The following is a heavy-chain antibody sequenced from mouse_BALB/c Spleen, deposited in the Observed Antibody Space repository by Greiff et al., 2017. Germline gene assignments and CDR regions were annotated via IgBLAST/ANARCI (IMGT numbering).Heavy chain of an antibody. CDR2: IRLKSNNYAT. J-gene: IGHJ3*01. Sequence: EVQVVESGGGLVQPGGSMKLSCVASGFTFSNYWMNWVRQSPEKGLEWVAEIRLKSNNYATHYAESVKGRFTISRDDSKSSVYLQMNNLRAEDTGIYYCTPLWSRFAYWGQGTLVTVSA. V-gene: IGHV6-6*02. CDR1: GFTFSNYW. CDR3: TPLWSRFAY. D-gene: IGHD1-1*02.